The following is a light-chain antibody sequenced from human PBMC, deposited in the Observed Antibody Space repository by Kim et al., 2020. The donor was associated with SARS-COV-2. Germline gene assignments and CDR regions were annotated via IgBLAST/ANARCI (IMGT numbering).Light chain of an antibody. V-gene: IGKV3-20*01. CDR1: QSVSRNY. Sequence: EIVLTQSPDTLSLSPGERATLSCKASQSVSRNYLVWYQHKPGQPPRLLIYGASNRATGIPDRFSGSGSGTDFTLTISRLEPEDFAIYFCHHHVSSPYSFGQGNKLEIK. CDR2: GAS. J-gene: IGKJ2*03. CDR3: HHHVSSPYS.